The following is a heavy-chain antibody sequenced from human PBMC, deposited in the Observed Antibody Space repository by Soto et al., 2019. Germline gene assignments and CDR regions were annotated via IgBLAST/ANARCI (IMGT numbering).Heavy chain of an antibody. J-gene: IGHJ4*02. V-gene: IGHV5-51*01. D-gene: IGHD5-18*01. CDR3: ATPAWIQLWSFNY. CDR2: IYPNDSDT. CDR1: GYSFTSYW. Sequence: PGESLNISCKGSGYSFTSYWIGWVRQMPGKGLEWMGTIYPNDSDTRYSPSFQGHVTISVDKSISTAYLQWSSLKASDTAMYYCATPAWIQLWSFNYWGQGTLVTVSS.